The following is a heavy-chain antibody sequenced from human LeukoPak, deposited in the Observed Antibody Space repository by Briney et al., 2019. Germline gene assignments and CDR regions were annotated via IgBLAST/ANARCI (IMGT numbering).Heavy chain of an antibody. Sequence: ASVKVSCKASGYTFTSYYMHWVRQAPGQGLEWMGIINPSGGSTSYAQKFQGRVTMTRDTSTSTVYMELSSLRSEDTAVYYCARKAIVGATYDAFDIWGQGTMVTVSS. CDR3: ARKAIVGATYDAFDI. V-gene: IGHV1-46*01. CDR2: INPSGGST. J-gene: IGHJ3*02. D-gene: IGHD1-26*01. CDR1: GYTFTSYY.